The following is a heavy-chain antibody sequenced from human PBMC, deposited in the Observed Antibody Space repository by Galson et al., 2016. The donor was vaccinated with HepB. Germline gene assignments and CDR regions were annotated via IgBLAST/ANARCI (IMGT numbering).Heavy chain of an antibody. CDR3: AKERLVRRIFHH. CDR1: GFVFSNFG. CDR2: ISTSRTT. Sequence: SLRLSCAASGFVFSNFGLRWVRQAPGQGLEWVASISTSRTTYYSDSVQGRFTISRDNSNNTLYLQMNGLRAEDTAVYYCAKERLVRRIFHHWGQGTLLTVSS. J-gene: IGHJ4*02. V-gene: IGHV3-23*01. D-gene: IGHD1-1*01.